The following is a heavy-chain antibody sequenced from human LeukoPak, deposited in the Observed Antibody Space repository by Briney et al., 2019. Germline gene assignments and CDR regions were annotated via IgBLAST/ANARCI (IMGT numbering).Heavy chain of an antibody. D-gene: IGHD5-18*01. V-gene: IGHV3-30*03. CDR3: ARAWIQLWFSAFDI. J-gene: IGHJ3*02. CDR2: ISYDGSNK. Sequence: GGSLRLSCAASRFTLSSYGIHWVRQAPGKGLEWVAVISYDGSNKYYADSVKGRFTISRDNSKNTLYLQMNSLRAEDTAVYYCARAWIQLWFSAFDIWGQGTMVTVSS. CDR1: RFTLSSYG.